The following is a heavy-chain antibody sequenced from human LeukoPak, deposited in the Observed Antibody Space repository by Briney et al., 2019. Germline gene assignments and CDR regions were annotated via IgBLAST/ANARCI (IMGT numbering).Heavy chain of an antibody. CDR2: IYYSGST. Sequence: SETLSLTCTVSGGSISSYYGSWIRQPPGKGVGWIGYIYYSGSTNYNPSLKSRVTISVDTSKNQFSLKLSSVTAADTAVYYCATVVVTAVYDYWGQGTLVTVSS. CDR1: GGSISSYY. D-gene: IGHD2-21*01. CDR3: ATVVVTAVYDY. V-gene: IGHV4-59*01. J-gene: IGHJ4*02.